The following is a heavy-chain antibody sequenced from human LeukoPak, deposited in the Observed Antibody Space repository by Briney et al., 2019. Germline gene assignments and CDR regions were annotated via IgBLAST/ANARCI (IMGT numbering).Heavy chain of an antibody. CDR2: IYTSGST. J-gene: IGHJ4*02. D-gene: IGHD2-2*01. CDR1: GGSISSYY. Sequence: SETLSLTCTVSGGSISSYYWSWIRHPAGKGLEWIGRIYTSGSTNYNPSLKSRVTMSVDTSKNQFSLKLSSVTAADTAVYYCARDRGVVVPAAVYDYWGQGTLVTVSS. CDR3: ARDRGVVVPAAVYDY. V-gene: IGHV4-4*07.